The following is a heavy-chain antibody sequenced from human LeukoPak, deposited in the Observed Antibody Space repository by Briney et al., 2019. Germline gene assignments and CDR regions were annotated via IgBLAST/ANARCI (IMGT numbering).Heavy chain of an antibody. D-gene: IGHD4-17*01. CDR1: GFTFSSYA. CDR3: AKGRGTTVTGAANY. CDR2: ISGSNEST. V-gene: IGHV3-23*01. Sequence: RGSLRLSCAASGFTFSSYAMSWVRQAPGKGLEWVSGISGSNESTYYADSVKDRFTISRDNSKNTLSLQMNSLRAEDTAVYYCAKGRGTTVTGAANYWGQGTLVTVSS. J-gene: IGHJ4*02.